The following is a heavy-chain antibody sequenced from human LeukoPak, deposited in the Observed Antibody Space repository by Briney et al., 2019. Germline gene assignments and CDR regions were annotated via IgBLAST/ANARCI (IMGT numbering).Heavy chain of an antibody. CDR3: AKVPPRYSSSWYAFDI. V-gene: IGHV3-23*01. CDR2: ISHSGGST. D-gene: IGHD6-13*01. CDR1: GLTFSSYA. J-gene: IGHJ3*02. Sequence: PGGFLRLSCAAPGLTFSSYAMSWDRQAPGKGLEWVSTISHSGGSTYYADSVKGRFTISRDNSKNTLYLQMNSLRAEDTAVYYCAKVPPRYSSSWYAFDIWGQGTMVTVSS.